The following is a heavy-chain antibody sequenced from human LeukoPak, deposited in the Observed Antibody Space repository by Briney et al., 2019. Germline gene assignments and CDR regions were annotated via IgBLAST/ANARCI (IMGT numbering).Heavy chain of an antibody. Sequence: GESLKISCKGSGYRFTNYWISWVRQMPGKGLEWMGRIDPSDSYTNYSPSFQGHVTISADKSISTAYLQWSNLNAPDTAMYYCARLLTSGSNIRDWFDPWGQGTLVTVSS. CDR3: ARLLTSGSNIRDWFDP. J-gene: IGHJ5*02. V-gene: IGHV5-10-1*01. CDR2: IDPSDSYT. D-gene: IGHD3-16*01. CDR1: GYRFTNYW.